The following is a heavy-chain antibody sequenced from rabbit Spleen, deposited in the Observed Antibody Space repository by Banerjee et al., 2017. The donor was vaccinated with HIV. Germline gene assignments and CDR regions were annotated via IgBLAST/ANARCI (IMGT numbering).Heavy chain of an antibody. CDR3: ARDTSSSFSSYGMDL. CDR1: GFSFSDRDV. V-gene: IGHV1S45*01. Sequence: QEQLEESGGGLVKPEGSLTLTCKASGFSFSDRDVMCWVRQAPGKGLEWIACINTYTAKSVYATWAKGRFTISKTSSTTVTLQMTRLTAADTATYFCARDTSSSFSSYGMDLWGQGTLVTVS. CDR2: INTYTAKS. J-gene: IGHJ6*01. D-gene: IGHD1-1*01.